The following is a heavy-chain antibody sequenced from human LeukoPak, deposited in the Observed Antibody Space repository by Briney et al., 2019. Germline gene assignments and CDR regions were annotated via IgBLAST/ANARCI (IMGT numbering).Heavy chain of an antibody. D-gene: IGHD1-20*01. CDR3: ARLQSGYNWNPFDY. Sequence: GESLQISCKGSGSSFTSYWIGWVRQLPGKGLEGMGIIYPGDSDTRYSPSFQGQVTISADKSISTAYLQWSSLKASDTAMYYCARLQSGYNWNPFDYWGQGTLVTVSS. CDR1: GSSFTSYW. CDR2: IYPGDSDT. V-gene: IGHV5-51*01. J-gene: IGHJ4*02.